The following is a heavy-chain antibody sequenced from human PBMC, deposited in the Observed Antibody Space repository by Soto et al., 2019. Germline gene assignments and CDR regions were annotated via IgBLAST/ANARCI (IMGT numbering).Heavy chain of an antibody. Sequence: PSETLSLTCTVSGGSISSGGYYWSWIRQHPGKGLEWIGYIYYSGSTYYNPSLKSRVTISVDTSRNQFSLKLSSVTAADTAVYYCARGPLDFASSGYFYYFDYWGQGTLVTVSS. D-gene: IGHD3-22*01. J-gene: IGHJ4*02. CDR3: ARGPLDFASSGYFYYFDY. V-gene: IGHV4-31*03. CDR1: GGSISSGGYY. CDR2: IYYSGST.